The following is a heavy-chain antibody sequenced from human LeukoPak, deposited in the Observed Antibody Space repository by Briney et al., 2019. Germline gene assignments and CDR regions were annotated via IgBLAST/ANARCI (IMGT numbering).Heavy chain of an antibody. CDR3: ARDRIVNSNYKGWFDP. D-gene: IGHD4-11*01. Sequence: PSETLSLTCTVSGGSISSYYWSWIRQPAGKGLEWIGRIYTSGSTNYNPSLKSRVTISVDKSKNQFSLKLSSVTAADTAVYYCARDRIVNSNYKGWFDPWGQGTLVRVSS. CDR1: GGSISSYY. J-gene: IGHJ5*02. V-gene: IGHV4-4*07. CDR2: IYTSGST.